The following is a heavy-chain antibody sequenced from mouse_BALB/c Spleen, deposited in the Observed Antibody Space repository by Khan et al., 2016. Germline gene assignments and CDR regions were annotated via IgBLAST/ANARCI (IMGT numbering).Heavy chain of an antibody. Sequence: QVQLQQPGAELARPGASVKLSCKASGYTFTDYYINWVKQRTGQGLEWIGEIYPGSGNTYYNEKFKGKATLTADKSSSTAYMQLSSLTSEDSAVYYCASSVYYGSYFDYWGQGTTLTVSS. V-gene: IGHV1-77*01. D-gene: IGHD2-2*01. CDR1: GYTFTDYY. CDR2: IYPGSGNT. CDR3: ASSVYYGSYFDY. J-gene: IGHJ2*01.